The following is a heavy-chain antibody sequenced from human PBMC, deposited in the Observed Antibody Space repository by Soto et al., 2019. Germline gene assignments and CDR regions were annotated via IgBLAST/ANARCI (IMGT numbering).Heavy chain of an antibody. CDR3: ARDTLTDYGDWRGYFDY. D-gene: IGHD4-17*01. CDR1: GFTFSSYG. CDR2: IWYDGSNK. V-gene: IGHV3-33*01. J-gene: IGHJ4*02. Sequence: GGSLRLSCAASGFTFSSYGMHWVRQAPGKGLEWVAVIWYDGSNKYYADSVKGRFTISRDNSKNTLYLQMNSLRAEDTAVYYCARDTLTDYGDWRGYFDYWGQGTLVTVSS.